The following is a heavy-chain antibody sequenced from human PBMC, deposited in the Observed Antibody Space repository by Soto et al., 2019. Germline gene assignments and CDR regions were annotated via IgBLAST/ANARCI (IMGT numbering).Heavy chain of an antibody. CDR2: FDPEDGET. CDR1: GYTLTELS. J-gene: IGHJ3*02. Sequence: QVQLVQSGAEVKKPGASVKVSCKVSGYTLTELSMHWVRQAPGKGLEWMGGFDPEDGETIYAQKFQGRVTMTEDTSTDTAYMELSSLRSEDTAVYYCAIYDILTGYGAATSHAFDIWGQGTMVTVSS. CDR3: AIYDILTGYGAATSHAFDI. V-gene: IGHV1-24*01. D-gene: IGHD3-9*01.